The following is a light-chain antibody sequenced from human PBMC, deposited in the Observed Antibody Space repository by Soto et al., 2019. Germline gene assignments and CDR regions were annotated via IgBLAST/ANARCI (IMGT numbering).Light chain of an antibody. CDR1: QSISSF. J-gene: IGKJ1*01. CDR2: ASS. Sequence: DIQMTQSPSSLSASVGDRVTITCRASQSISSFLNCYQQKAGKPPNLLIYASSSLQSGVPSRFSDSASGTDFTLTISSLQPEDFATYYCQQSYSTLWTFGQGTKVDIK. CDR3: QQSYSTLWT. V-gene: IGKV1-39*01.